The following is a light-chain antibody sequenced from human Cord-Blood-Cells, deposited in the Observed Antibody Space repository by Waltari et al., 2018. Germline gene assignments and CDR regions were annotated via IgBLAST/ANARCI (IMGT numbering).Light chain of an antibody. CDR1: QSISSW. CDR3: QQYKSYYT. J-gene: IGKJ2*01. CDR2: DAS. V-gene: IGKV1-5*01. Sequence: DIQMTQSPSTLSVSVGDRVTITCLASQSISSWLAWYQQKPGKAPKLLIYDASSLESGVPARFSGSGSGTEFTLTISSLQPDDVATYYCQQYKSYYTFGQGTKLEIK.